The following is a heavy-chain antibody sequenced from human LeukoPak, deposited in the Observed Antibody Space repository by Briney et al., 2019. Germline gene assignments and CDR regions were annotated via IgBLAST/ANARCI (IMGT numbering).Heavy chain of an antibody. J-gene: IGHJ5*02. D-gene: IGHD3-3*01. Sequence: KPSETLSLTCAVYGGSFSGYYWSWIRQPPGKGLEWIGEINHSGSTNYNPSLKSRVTISVDTSKNQFSLKLSSVTAADTAVYYCARTYDFWSGYGVNKNWFDPWGQGTLVTVSS. V-gene: IGHV4-34*01. CDR3: ARTYDFWSGYGVNKNWFDP. CDR1: GGSFSGYY. CDR2: INHSGST.